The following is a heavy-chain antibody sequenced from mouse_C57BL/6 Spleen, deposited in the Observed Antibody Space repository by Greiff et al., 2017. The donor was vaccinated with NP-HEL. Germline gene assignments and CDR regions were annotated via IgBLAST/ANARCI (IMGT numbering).Heavy chain of an antibody. D-gene: IGHD1-1*01. J-gene: IGHJ1*03. CDR3: ARGYGSRYFDV. Sequence: QVQLQQPGAELVRPGSSVKLSCKASGYTFTSYWMHWVKQRPIQGLEWIGNIDPSDSDTHYNQKFKDKATLTVDKSSSTAYMQLSSLTSEDSAVYYCARGYGSRYFDVWGTGTTVTVSS. CDR1: GYTFTSYW. V-gene: IGHV1-52*01. CDR2: IDPSDSDT.